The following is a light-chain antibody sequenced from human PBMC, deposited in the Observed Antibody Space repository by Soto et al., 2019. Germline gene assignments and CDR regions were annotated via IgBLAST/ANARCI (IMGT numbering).Light chain of an antibody. CDR3: QNYNSAPRT. V-gene: IGKV3-15*01. CDR2: GAS. Sequence: ETVLTQSPATLSVSPGARATLSCRASRSVSRDLAWYQQKPGQVPRLLIYGASTRASGLPARFSGSGSGTDFTLTISSLQPEDVATYYCQNYNSAPRTFGQGTKVEIK. J-gene: IGKJ1*01. CDR1: RSVSRD.